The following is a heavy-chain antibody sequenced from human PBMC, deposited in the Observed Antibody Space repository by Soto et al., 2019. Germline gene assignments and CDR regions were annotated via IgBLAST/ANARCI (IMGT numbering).Heavy chain of an antibody. CDR3: AKKGLGSLATYCSTGDCHYAFDI. CDR1: GFTFGNYA. CDR2: ISGGGDGT. J-gene: IGHJ3*02. D-gene: IGHD2-15*01. Sequence: EVQLLESGGGLVQPGGSLRLSCAASGFTFGNYAMIWVRQAPGKGLEWVSTISGGGDGTYYADSVRGRFTISRENSRNTVYLQMSSRRAEDTAVYYCAKKGLGSLATYCSTGDCHYAFDIWGQGTRVTVSS. V-gene: IGHV3-23*01.